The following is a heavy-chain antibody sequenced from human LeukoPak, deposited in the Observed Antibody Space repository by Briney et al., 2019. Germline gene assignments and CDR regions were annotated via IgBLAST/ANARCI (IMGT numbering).Heavy chain of an antibody. CDR3: ARDLIVATTTGGAYYFDY. J-gene: IGHJ4*02. CDR1: GFTFSSYS. CDR2: ISDSGANT. D-gene: IGHD5-12*01. Sequence: GGTLRLSCAASGFTFSSYSMSWVRQAPGKGLEWVSIISDSGANTYYADSVRGRFTISRDNSKNTLYLQMNSLRAEDTALYYCARDLIVATTTGGAYYFDYWGQGTLVTVSS. V-gene: IGHV3-23*01.